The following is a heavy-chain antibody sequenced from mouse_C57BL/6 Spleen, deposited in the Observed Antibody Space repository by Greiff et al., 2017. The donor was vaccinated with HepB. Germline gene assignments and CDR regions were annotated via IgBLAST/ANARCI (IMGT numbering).Heavy chain of an antibody. CDR1: GYTFTSYG. CDR3: ARLDTTVVATDYAMDY. V-gene: IGHV1-81*01. D-gene: IGHD1-1*01. J-gene: IGHJ4*01. CDR2: IYPRSGNT. Sequence: QVQLQQSGAELARPGASVKLSCKASGYTFTSYGISWVKQRTGQGLEWIGEIYPRSGNTYYNEKFKGKATLTADKSSSTAYMELRSLTSEDSAVYFCARLDTTVVATDYAMDYWGQGTSVTVSS.